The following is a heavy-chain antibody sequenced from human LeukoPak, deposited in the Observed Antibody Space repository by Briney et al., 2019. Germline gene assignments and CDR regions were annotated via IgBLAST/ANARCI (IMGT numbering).Heavy chain of an antibody. Sequence: GGSLRLSCAASGFTFSSYWMHWVRQAPGKGLVWVSRINSDGSSTSYADSVKGRFTISRDNSQRTLYLQMNSLRAEDTALYYCAKDRTSGRHVHDAFEIWGHGTMVTVSS. CDR3: AKDRTSGRHVHDAFEI. D-gene: IGHD3-10*01. J-gene: IGHJ3*02. V-gene: IGHV3-74*01. CDR1: GFTFSSYW. CDR2: INSDGSST.